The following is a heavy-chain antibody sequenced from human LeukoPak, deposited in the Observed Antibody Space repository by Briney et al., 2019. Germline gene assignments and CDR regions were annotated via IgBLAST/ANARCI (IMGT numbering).Heavy chain of an antibody. Sequence: GGSLRLSCAASGFTFSSYWMSWVRQAPGKGLEWVANIKQDGSEKYYVDSVKGRFTISRDNAKNSLYLQMNSLRAEDTAVYYCARREYYYDSSGYYYLEDYWGQGTLVTVSS. J-gene: IGHJ4*02. CDR2: IKQDGSEK. CDR1: GFTFSSYW. CDR3: ARREYYYDSSGYYYLEDY. D-gene: IGHD3-22*01. V-gene: IGHV3-7*01.